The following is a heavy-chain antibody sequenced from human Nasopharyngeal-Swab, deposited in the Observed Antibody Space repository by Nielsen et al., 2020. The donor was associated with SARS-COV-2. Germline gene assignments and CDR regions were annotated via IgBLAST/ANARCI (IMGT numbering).Heavy chain of an antibody. D-gene: IGHD3-9*01. CDR1: GFTFDDYA. J-gene: IGHJ4*02. V-gene: IGHV3-9*01. CDR2: ISWNSGTI. Sequence: SLKISCAASGFTFDDYAMHWVRQAPGKGLEWVSGISWNSGTIGYADSVKGRFTISRDNAKNSLYLQMNSLRAEDTAVYYCARDHDWFDFWGQGILVTVSS. CDR3: ARDHDWFDF.